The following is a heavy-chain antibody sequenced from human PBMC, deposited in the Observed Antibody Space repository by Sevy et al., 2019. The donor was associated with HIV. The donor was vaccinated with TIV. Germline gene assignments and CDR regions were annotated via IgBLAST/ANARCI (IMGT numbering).Heavy chain of an antibody. CDR1: GFTFSSYG. CDR3: AKDPAYSSSVGYFDY. J-gene: IGHJ4*02. CDR2: IRYDGSNK. D-gene: IGHD6-6*01. Sequence: GGSLRLSCAASGFTFSSYGMHWVRQAPGKGLEWVAFIRYDGSNKYYADSVKGRFTISRDNSKNTLYLQMNSLRAEDTAVYYCAKDPAYSSSVGYFDYWGQGTLVTVSS. V-gene: IGHV3-30*02.